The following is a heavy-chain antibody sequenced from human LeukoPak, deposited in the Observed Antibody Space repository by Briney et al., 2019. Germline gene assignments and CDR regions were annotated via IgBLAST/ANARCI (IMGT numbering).Heavy chain of an antibody. Sequence: PSETLSLTCTVSGGSITSNHWNWIRQSPGKGLEWIGYRSYSGVTNYNPSLKSRVTISVDTSKNQVSLKLTSVTAADTAVYYCATSGKYHVYYFDYWGQGTLVTVSS. CDR1: GGSITSNH. J-gene: IGHJ4*02. CDR3: ATSGKYHVYYFDY. CDR2: RSYSGVT. V-gene: IGHV4-59*08. D-gene: IGHD1-1*01.